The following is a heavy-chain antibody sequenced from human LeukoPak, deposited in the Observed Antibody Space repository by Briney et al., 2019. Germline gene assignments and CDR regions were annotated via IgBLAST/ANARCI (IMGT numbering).Heavy chain of an antibody. Sequence: SGGSLRLSCAASGFTFSSYGMHWVRQAPGKGLEWVAFIRYDGSNKYYADSVKGRFTISRDNSKNTLYLQMNSLRAEDTAVYYCAKDLATIRSYHYFDYWGQGTLVTVSS. CDR3: AKDLATIRSYHYFDY. CDR2: IRYDGSNK. V-gene: IGHV3-30*02. J-gene: IGHJ4*02. D-gene: IGHD5-12*01. CDR1: GFTFSSYG.